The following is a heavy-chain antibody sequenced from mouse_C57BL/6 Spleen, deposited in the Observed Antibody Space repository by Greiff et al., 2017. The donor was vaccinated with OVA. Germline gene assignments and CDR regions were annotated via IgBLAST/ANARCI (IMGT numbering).Heavy chain of an antibody. Sequence: VQLQQSGPGLVKPSQSLSLTCSVTGYSITSGYYWNWIRQFPGNKLEWMGYISYDGSNNYNPSLKNRISITRDTSKNQFFLKLNSVTTEDTATYYCAKPFYYYGSSHYYAMDYWGQGTSVTVSS. V-gene: IGHV3-6*01. CDR1: GYSITSGYY. CDR2: ISYDGSN. CDR3: AKPFYYYGSSHYYAMDY. D-gene: IGHD1-1*01. J-gene: IGHJ4*01.